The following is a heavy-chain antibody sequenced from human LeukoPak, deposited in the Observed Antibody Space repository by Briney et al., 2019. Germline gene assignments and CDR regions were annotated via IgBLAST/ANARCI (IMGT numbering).Heavy chain of an antibody. CDR2: INHSGST. D-gene: IGHD3-10*01. J-gene: IGHJ6*03. CDR3: ARGGFRGVTNPYYYYYMDV. CDR1: GGSFSGYY. Sequence: SETLSLTCAVYGGSFSGYYWSWIRQPPGKGLEWIGEINHSGSTNYNPSLKSRVTISVDTSKNQFSLKLSSVTAADTAVYYCARGGFRGVTNPYYYYYMDVWGKGTTVTVS. V-gene: IGHV4-34*01.